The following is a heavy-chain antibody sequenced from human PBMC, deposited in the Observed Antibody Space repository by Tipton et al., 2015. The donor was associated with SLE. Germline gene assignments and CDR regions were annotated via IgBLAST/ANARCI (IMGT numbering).Heavy chain of an antibody. CDR2: IYNSGIT. J-gene: IGHJ3*02. V-gene: IGHV4-61*02. CDR1: GDSFSSGSSS. Sequence: LRLSCTVSGDSFSSGSSSWNWVRQPAGKGLEWIGLIYNSGITNYNPSLQSRVTLSVDMSKNQFSLKLSFVTAADTAIYYCARGDFDWYHTPDGFDIWGQGTVVTVSS. CDR3: ARGDFDWYHTPDGFDI. D-gene: IGHD3-9*01.